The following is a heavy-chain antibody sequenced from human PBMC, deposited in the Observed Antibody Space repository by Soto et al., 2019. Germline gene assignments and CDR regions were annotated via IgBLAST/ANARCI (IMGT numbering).Heavy chain of an antibody. V-gene: IGHV3-7*01. Sequence: PGGSLRLSCSASGFTFSSYWMSWVRQAPGKGLEWVANIKQDGSEKYYVDSVKGRFTISRDNAKNSLYLQMNSLRAEDTAVYYCARDFNQDHFDYWGQGTLVTVSS. CDR2: IKQDGSEK. CDR1: GFTFSSYW. J-gene: IGHJ4*02. CDR3: ARDFNQDHFDY.